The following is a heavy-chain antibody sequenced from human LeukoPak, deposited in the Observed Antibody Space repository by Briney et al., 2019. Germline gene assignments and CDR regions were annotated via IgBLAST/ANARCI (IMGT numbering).Heavy chain of an antibody. CDR1: GYTFTSYG. V-gene: IGHV1-18*01. CDR2: ISVYNGNT. Sequence: ASVKVSCKASGYTFTSYGISWVRQAPGQGLEWMGWISVYNGNTNYAQKLQGRVTMTTDTSTSTAYMELRSLRSDDTAVYYCAREPVTILGVVMAEDYWGQGTLVTVSS. CDR3: AREPVTILGVVMAEDY. D-gene: IGHD3-3*01. J-gene: IGHJ4*02.